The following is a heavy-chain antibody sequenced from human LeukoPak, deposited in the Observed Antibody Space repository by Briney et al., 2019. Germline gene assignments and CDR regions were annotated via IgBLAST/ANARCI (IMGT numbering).Heavy chain of an antibody. CDR2: INAGNGNT. CDR3: ASTYCSGGSCYSAVFDY. V-gene: IGHV1-3*01. Sequence: GASVKVSCKASGYTFTIYAMHWVRQAPGQRLEWMGWINAGNGNTKYSQKFQGRVTITRDTSASTAYMELSSLRSEDTAVYYCASTYCSGGSCYSAVFDYWGQGTLVTVSS. CDR1: GYTFTIYA. J-gene: IGHJ4*02. D-gene: IGHD2-15*01.